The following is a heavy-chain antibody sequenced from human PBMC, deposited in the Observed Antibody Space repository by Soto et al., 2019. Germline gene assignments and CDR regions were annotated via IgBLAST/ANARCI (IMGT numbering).Heavy chain of an antibody. J-gene: IGHJ4*02. CDR3: AREARGGYSGIFDY. CDR2: IYTDGST. Sequence: QVQLQESGPGLVKPSETLSLTCTVSGTSISIYSWSWIRQPAGKDLEWVGRIYTDGSTNYHPSLKSRVIMSVDTSKNQFSLILSPVTAADTAVYYCAREARGGYSGIFDYWGRGALVTVSS. D-gene: IGHD5-12*01. V-gene: IGHV4-4*07. CDR1: GTSISIYS.